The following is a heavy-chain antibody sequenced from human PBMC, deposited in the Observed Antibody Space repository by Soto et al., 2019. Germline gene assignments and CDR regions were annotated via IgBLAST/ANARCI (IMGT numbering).Heavy chain of an antibody. D-gene: IGHD3-22*01. V-gene: IGHV2-70*04. CDR2: IDWDDDK. J-gene: IGHJ4*02. CDR1: GFSLSTSGMR. CDR3: ARSLAYYDSSGHPRRDYFGN. Sequence: SGPTLVNPTQTLTLTCTFSGFSLSTSGMRVSWIRQPPGKALEWLARIDWDDDKFYSTSLKTRLTISKDTSKNQVVLTMTNMDPVDTATYSCARSLAYYDSSGHPRRDYFGNCGQGTLVTVSS.